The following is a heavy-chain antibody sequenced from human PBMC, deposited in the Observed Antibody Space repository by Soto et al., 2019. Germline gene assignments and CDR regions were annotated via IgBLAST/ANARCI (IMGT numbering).Heavy chain of an antibody. D-gene: IGHD3-3*01. CDR3: AKRIRRQIYGVAKGAFDV. V-gene: IGHV3-23*01. Sequence: GGSLRLSCTASGFTFSNHAMTWARQAPGKGLEWVSIISGSGASTSYADSVKGRFTISRDNSQNTVYLEMNSLRAEDAAVYFCAKRIRRQIYGVAKGAFDVWGLGTMVTVSS. CDR1: GFTFSNHA. J-gene: IGHJ3*01. CDR2: ISGSGAST.